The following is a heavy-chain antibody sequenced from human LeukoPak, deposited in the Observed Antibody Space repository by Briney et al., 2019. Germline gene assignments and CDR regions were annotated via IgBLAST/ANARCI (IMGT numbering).Heavy chain of an antibody. Sequence: SGPALVKPTQTLTLTCTFSGFSLSTSGMCVSWIRQPPGKALEWLARIDWDDDKYYSTSLKTRLTISKDTSKNQVVLTMTYMDPVGTATYYCARHYYDSSGYSFDYWGQGTLVTVSS. D-gene: IGHD3-22*01. CDR2: IDWDDDK. CDR1: GFSLSTSGMC. CDR3: ARHYYDSSGYSFDY. J-gene: IGHJ4*02. V-gene: IGHV2-70*11.